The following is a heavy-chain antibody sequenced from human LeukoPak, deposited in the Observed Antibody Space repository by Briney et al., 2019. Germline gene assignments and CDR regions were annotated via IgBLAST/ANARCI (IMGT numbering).Heavy chain of an antibody. CDR2: ISYDGSNK. D-gene: IGHD3-3*01. CDR3: AKGGAHYDFWSGYTNDY. CDR1: GFTFSSYG. J-gene: IGHJ4*02. Sequence: GGSLRLSCAASGFTFSSYGMHWVRQAPGEGLEWVAVISYDGSNKYYADSVKGRFTISRDNSKNTLYLQMNSLRAEDTAVYYCAKGGAHYDFWSGYTNDYWGQGTLVTVSS. V-gene: IGHV3-30*18.